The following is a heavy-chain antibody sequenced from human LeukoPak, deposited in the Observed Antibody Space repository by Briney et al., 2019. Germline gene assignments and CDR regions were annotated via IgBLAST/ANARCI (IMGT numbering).Heavy chain of an antibody. CDR3: ARDLVSLLYGSGIDY. CDR1: GYTFTNYG. CDR2: ISTYNAMT. J-gene: IGHJ4*02. Sequence: ASVKVSCKASGYTFTNYGISWVRQAPGQGLEWMGWISTYNAMTNSAQRFQGRFTMTADTSTDTAYMELRSLTSDDTAVFYCARDLVSLLYGSGIDYWGQGTQVTVSA. D-gene: IGHD3-10*01. V-gene: IGHV1-18*01.